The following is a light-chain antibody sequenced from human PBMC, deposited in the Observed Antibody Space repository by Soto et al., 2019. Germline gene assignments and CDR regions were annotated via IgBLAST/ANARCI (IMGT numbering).Light chain of an antibody. CDR3: QQYDTSPRT. V-gene: IGKV3-20*01. J-gene: IGKJ1*01. Sequence: EIVLTQSPGTLSLSPGERATLSCRASHSVSSNYLAWYQQKRGQAPRLLIYGASSRATGIPTRFSGSGSGTDFTLTTSRLEPEDFAVYYCQQYDTSPRTFGQGTKVEI. CDR2: GAS. CDR1: HSVSSNY.